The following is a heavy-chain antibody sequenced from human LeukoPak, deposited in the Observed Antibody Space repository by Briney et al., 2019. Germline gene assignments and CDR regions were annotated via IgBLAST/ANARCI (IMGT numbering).Heavy chain of an antibody. CDR2: IYYSGST. CDR1: GGSLSSYY. D-gene: IGHD3-10*01. V-gene: IGHV4-59*01. CDR3: ARESFGSGSYYSDY. Sequence: SETLSLICTVSGGSLSSYYWSWIRQPPGKGLEWIGYIYYSGSTKYNPSLKSRVTISVDTSKNHFSLRLSSVTAAGTAVYYCARESFGSGSYYSDYWGQGTLVTVSS. J-gene: IGHJ4*02.